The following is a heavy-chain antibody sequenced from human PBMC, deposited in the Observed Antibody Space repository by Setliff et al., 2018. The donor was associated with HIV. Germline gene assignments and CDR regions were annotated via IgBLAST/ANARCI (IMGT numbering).Heavy chain of an antibody. CDR1: GFTFNVYS. CDR3: ARDRTYYDILTGYYGLDY. D-gene: IGHD3-9*01. CDR2: ISASTNTI. Sequence: AGGSLRLSCAASGFTFNVYSMNWVRQAPGKGLEWVSYISASTNTIYYADSVKGRFTIARDNARNSLYLQMNSLRAEDTAVYYCARDRTYYDILTGYYGLDYWGQGTLVTVSS. J-gene: IGHJ4*02. V-gene: IGHV3-48*01.